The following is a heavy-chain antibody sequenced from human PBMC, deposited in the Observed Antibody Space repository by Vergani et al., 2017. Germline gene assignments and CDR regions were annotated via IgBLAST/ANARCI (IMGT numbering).Heavy chain of an antibody. J-gene: IGHJ6*03. CDR3: ARVDTQVPATSHFYYMDV. Sequence: QAQLQESGPRLVKPSQTLSLTCAVSGGSISSGDHCWTWIRQRPGKGLEWIGYIFYSGTTYDNPSLRSRLTISVDTSQNQFSLKLRSVTAADTAVYYCARVDTQVPATSHFYYMDVWGKGTTVVVSS. CDR2: IFYSGTT. CDR1: GGSISSGDHC. D-gene: IGHD6-25*01. V-gene: IGHV4-31*11.